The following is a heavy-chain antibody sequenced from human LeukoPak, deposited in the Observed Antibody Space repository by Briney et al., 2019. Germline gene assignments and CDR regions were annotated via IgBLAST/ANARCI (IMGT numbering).Heavy chain of an antibody. J-gene: IGHJ6*02. Sequence: HTGGSLRLSCAASGFTVGTNYMSWVRQAPGKGLEWVSVIYSGGSTYFADSVKGRFTISRDNSKNTLYLQMNSLGAEDTAVYYCARPYSGSYFNYGMDVWGQGTTVTVSS. CDR2: IYSGGST. CDR1: GFTVGTNY. V-gene: IGHV3-53*01. D-gene: IGHD1-26*01. CDR3: ARPYSGSYFNYGMDV.